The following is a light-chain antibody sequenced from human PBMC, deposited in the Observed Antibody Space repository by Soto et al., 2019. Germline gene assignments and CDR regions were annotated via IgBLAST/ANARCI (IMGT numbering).Light chain of an antibody. V-gene: IGKV3-20*01. CDR2: GAS. CDR1: QSVNSNY. J-gene: IGKJ5*01. CDR3: QQYGSSPPIT. Sequence: IVLTQSPGALSLSPASRSTPSCRAIQSVNSNYLAWYQQKPGEAPRVLIYGASTRATGTPDRLSGSGSGADFTLTISRLEPEDFAVYYCQQYGSSPPITFGQGTRLEIK.